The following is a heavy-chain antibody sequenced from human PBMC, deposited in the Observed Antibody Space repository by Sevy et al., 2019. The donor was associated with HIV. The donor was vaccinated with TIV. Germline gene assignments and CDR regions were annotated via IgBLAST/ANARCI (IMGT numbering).Heavy chain of an antibody. V-gene: IGHV3-53*01. CDR1: GFTVSSNY. Sequence: GGSLRLSCAASGFTVSSNYMSWVRQAPGKGLEWVSVIYSGGRTYYADSVKGRFTISRDNSRNTLYLQMNSLRAEDTAVYYCASGDDSSGFEFDYWGQGILVTVSS. CDR3: ASGDDSSGFEFDY. CDR2: IYSGGRT. D-gene: IGHD3-22*01. J-gene: IGHJ4*02.